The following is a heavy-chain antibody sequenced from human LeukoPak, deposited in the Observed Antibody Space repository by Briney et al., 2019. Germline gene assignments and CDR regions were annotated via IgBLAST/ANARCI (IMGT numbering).Heavy chain of an antibody. CDR1: GFTFKDYG. D-gene: IGHD1-26*01. Sequence: GGSLRLSCAATGFTFKDYGMHWVRQPPGQGLEWVSSINWNGGGTDYADSVKGRFTISRDNAKNSLYLQLSSLRPEDTALYYCAKHMRATNTYSFFGLDVWGQGTTVTVSS. CDR2: INWNGGGT. J-gene: IGHJ6*02. V-gene: IGHV3-9*01. CDR3: AKHMRATNTYSFFGLDV.